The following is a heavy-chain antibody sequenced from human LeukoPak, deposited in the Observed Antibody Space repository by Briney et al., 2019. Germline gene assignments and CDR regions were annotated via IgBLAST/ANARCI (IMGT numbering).Heavy chain of an antibody. J-gene: IGHJ6*02. CDR1: GGSFSGYY. V-gene: IGHV4-59*01. Sequence: PSETLSLTCAVYGGSFSGYYWSWIRQPPGKGLEWIGYIYYSGSTNYNPSLKSRVTISVDTSKNQFSLKLSSVTAADTAVYYCARDSDNYDILTGYTSYGMDVWGQGTTVTVSS. CDR3: ARDSDNYDILTGYTSYGMDV. CDR2: IYYSGST. D-gene: IGHD3-9*01.